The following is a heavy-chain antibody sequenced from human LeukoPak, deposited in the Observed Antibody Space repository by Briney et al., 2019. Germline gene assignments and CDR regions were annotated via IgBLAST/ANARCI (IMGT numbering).Heavy chain of an antibody. Sequence: GGSLRLSCAASGFTFSSYGMHWVRQAPGKGLEWVAVISYDGSNKYYADSVKGRFTISRDSHKNTLYLKMNSLRAEDTAVYYCTKDGIGAPDYWGQGTLVTVSS. D-gene: IGHD3-10*01. CDR1: GFTFSSYG. CDR2: ISYDGSNK. J-gene: IGHJ4*02. V-gene: IGHV3-30*18. CDR3: TKDGIGAPDY.